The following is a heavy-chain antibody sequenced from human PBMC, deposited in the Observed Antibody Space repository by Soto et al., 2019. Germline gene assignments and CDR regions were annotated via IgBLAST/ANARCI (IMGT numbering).Heavy chain of an antibody. V-gene: IGHV4-61*01. J-gene: IGHJ4*02. Sequence: QVQLQESGPGLVKPSETLSLTCTVSGGSVSSGSYFWTLILQPPGKGLEWIGYVIPGGSTSYNPSLTSRVTLSIDASENQSSLKLNSRTAADTAVYYCASQRVRPAQYVFDYWGQGTLVTVSS. CDR3: ASQRVRPAQYVFDY. CDR1: GGSVSSGSYF. D-gene: IGHD6-13*01. CDR2: VIPGGST.